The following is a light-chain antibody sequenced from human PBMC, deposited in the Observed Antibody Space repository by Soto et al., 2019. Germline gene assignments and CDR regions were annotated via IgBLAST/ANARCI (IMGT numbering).Light chain of an antibody. CDR2: WAS. Sequence: DIVMTQSPDSLAVSLGERATINCKSSQSVLYSSNNKNYLAWYQQNPGQPPKLLIYWASTRESGVPDRFSGSGSVTDFTRTISSLQAEDVAVYYCQQYYSTPLTFGGGTKVEIK. CDR1: QSVLYSSNNKNY. J-gene: IGKJ4*01. CDR3: QQYYSTPLT. V-gene: IGKV4-1*01.